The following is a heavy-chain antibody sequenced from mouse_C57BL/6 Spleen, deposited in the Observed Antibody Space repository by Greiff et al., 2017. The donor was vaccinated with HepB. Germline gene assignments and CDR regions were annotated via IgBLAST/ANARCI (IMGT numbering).Heavy chain of an antibody. Sequence: QVQLQQPGAELVMPGASVKLSCKASGYTFTSYWMHWVKQRPGQGLEWIGEIDPSDSYTNYNQKFKGKSTLTVDKSSSTAYMQLSSLTSEDSAVYYCARRAQSGDYFDYWGQGTTLTVSS. CDR2: IDPSDSYT. CDR3: ARRAQSGDYFDY. D-gene: IGHD3-2*02. CDR1: GYTFTSYW. J-gene: IGHJ2*01. V-gene: IGHV1-69*01.